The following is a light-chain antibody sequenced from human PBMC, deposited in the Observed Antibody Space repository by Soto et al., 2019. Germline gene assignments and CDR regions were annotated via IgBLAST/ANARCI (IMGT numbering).Light chain of an antibody. CDR2: DAS. V-gene: IGKV3-20*01. CDR3: QQYGSSPRT. CDR1: QSLSSSQ. J-gene: IGKJ1*01. Sequence: EIVLTQSACTLSWSPGERATLSWRASQSLSSSQLAWYQQKNGQAPRLLIHDASSRATGISDRFTGSVYGTDFNLTITTLETEDFAVYYCQQYGSSPRTFGLGTKVDIK.